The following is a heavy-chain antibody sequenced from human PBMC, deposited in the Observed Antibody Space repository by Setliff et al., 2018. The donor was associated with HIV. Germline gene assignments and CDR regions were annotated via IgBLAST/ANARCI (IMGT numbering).Heavy chain of an antibody. D-gene: IGHD5-12*01. CDR3: ARWGDGYNSYDI. CDR1: GGSIGIHY. J-gene: IGHJ4*02. Sequence: PSETLSLTCAVSGGSIGIHYWSWIRQPPGKGLEWIGTVYHTGSTIYNPSLQSRVIMSVDTSRNQFSLNVNSLTAADTAVYFCARWGDGYNSYDIWGQGTLVTVSS. CDR2: VYHTGST. V-gene: IGHV4-59*11.